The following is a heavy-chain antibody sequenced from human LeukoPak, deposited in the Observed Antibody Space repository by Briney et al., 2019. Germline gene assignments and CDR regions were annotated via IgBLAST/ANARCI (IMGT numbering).Heavy chain of an antibody. J-gene: IGHJ4*02. Sequence: SETLSLTCTVSGDSITSYFWSWIRQPPGKGLEWIGYVFYIGSTNYNPSLKSRVTLSVDTSKSQFSLNLRSVTAADTAVYYCARKSRPYSQSLWFGESKAPIFDYWGLGTLVTVSS. CDR1: GDSITSYF. D-gene: IGHD3-10*01. CDR2: VFYIGST. CDR3: ARKSRPYSQSLWFGESKAPIFDY. V-gene: IGHV4-59*12.